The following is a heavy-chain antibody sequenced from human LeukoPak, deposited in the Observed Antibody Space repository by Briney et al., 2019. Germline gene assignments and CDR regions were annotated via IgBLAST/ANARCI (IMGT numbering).Heavy chain of an antibody. CDR2: IYTSGST. CDR1: GGSISSGSYY. D-gene: IGHD6-13*01. J-gene: IGHJ4*02. V-gene: IGHV4-61*02. Sequence: SETLSLTCTVSGGSISSGSYYWSWIGQPAGKGLEWIGRIYTSGSTNYNPSLKSRVTISVDTSKNQFSLKLSSVTAADTAVYYCARERVAAELDFDYWGQGTLVTVSS. CDR3: ARERVAAELDFDY.